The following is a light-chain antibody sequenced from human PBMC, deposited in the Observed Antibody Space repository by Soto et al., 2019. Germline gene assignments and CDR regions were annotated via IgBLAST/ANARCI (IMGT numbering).Light chain of an antibody. V-gene: IGLV2-11*01. CDR1: SSDVGGYNY. CDR3: CSYAGSYTVL. Sequence: QSALTQPRSVSGSPGQSVTISCTGTSSDVGGYNYVSWYQQHPGKAPKLMIYDVSKRPSGVPDRFSGSKSGNTASLTISGLQADDEADYYCCSYAGSYTVLFGGGTKLHVL. J-gene: IGLJ2*01. CDR2: DVS.